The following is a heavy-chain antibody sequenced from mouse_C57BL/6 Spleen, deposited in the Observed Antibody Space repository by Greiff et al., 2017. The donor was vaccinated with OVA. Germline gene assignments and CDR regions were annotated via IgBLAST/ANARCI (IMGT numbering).Heavy chain of an antibody. Sequence: EVQLQQSGPVLVKPGASVKMSCKASGYTFTDYYMNWVKQSHGKSLEWIGVINPYNGGTSYNQKFKGKATLTVDKSSSTAYMELNSLTSEDSAVYYCARDYYYGSSYPYAMDYWGQGTSVTVSS. D-gene: IGHD1-1*01. V-gene: IGHV1-19*01. CDR1: GYTFTDYY. CDR2: INPYNGGT. J-gene: IGHJ4*01. CDR3: ARDYYYGSSYPYAMDY.